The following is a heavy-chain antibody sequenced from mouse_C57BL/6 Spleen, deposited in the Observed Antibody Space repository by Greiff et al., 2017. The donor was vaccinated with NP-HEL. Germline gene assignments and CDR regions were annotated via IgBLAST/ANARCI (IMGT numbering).Heavy chain of an antibody. J-gene: IGHJ2*01. CDR1: GYTFTSYW. CDR2: INPSSGYT. CDR3: ARTPHYYGSSTGYFDY. D-gene: IGHD1-1*01. V-gene: IGHV1-7*01. Sequence: QVQLKESGAELAKPGASVKLSCKASGYTFTSYWMHWVTQRPGPGLEWIGYINPSSGYTKYNQKFKDKATLTADKSSSTAYMQLSSLTYEDSAVYYCARTPHYYGSSTGYFDYWGQGTTLTVSS.